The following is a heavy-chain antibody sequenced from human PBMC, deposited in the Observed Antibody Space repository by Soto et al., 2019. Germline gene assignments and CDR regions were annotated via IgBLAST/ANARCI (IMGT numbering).Heavy chain of an antibody. D-gene: IGHD6-19*01. CDR2: IIPIFGTA. J-gene: IGHJ4*02. CDR3: ALRGYSSGWFSPFDY. Sequence: QVQLVQSGAEVKKPGSSVKVSCKASGCTFSSYAISWVRQAPGQGLEWMGGIIPIFGTANYAQKFQGRVTITADESTSRAYMELSSLRSEDTAVYYCALRGYSSGWFSPFDYWGQGTLVTVYS. V-gene: IGHV1-69*01. CDR1: GCTFSSYA.